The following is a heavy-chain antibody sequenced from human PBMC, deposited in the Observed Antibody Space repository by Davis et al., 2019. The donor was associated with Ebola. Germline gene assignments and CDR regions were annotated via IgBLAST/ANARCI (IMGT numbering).Heavy chain of an antibody. Sequence: PGGSLRLSCAASGFTFSSYWMHWVRQAPGKGLVWVSRINPDGSFTDYADSVKGRFSISRDSTSNTLYLQMNGLRAEDTAVYYCARGSRNMDVWGQGTTVTVSS. CDR2: INPDGSFT. J-gene: IGHJ6*02. CDR3: ARGSRNMDV. V-gene: IGHV3-74*01. CDR1: GFTFSSYW.